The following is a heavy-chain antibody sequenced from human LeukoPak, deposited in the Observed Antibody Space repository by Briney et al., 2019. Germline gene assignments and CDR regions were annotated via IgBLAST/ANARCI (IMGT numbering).Heavy chain of an antibody. CDR2: IYYSGST. J-gene: IGHJ4*02. CDR1: GGSISSSSYY. Sequence: SETPSLTCTVSGGSISSSSYYWGWIRQPPGKGLEWIGSIYYSGSTYYNPSLKSRVTISVDTSKNQFSLKLSSVTAADTAVYYCARRSSYDLDYWGQGTLVTVSS. D-gene: IGHD5-12*01. V-gene: IGHV4-39*01. CDR3: ARRSSYDLDY.